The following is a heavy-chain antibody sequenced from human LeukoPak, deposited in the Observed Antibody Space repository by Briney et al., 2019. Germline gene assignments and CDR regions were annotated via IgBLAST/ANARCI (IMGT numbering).Heavy chain of an antibody. V-gene: IGHV3-33*01. D-gene: IGHD3-22*01. Sequence: GGSLRLSCAASGFTFSSYGMHWVRQAPGKGLEWVAVIWYDGSNKYYADSVKGRFTISRDNSKNTLYLQMSSLRAEDTAVYYCARDGSDYYDSSGYYPHFDYWGQGTLVTVSS. CDR2: IWYDGSNK. CDR1: GFTFSSYG. J-gene: IGHJ4*02. CDR3: ARDGSDYYDSSGYYPHFDY.